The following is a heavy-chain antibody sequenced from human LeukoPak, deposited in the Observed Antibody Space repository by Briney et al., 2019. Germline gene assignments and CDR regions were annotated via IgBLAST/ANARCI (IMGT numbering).Heavy chain of an antibody. CDR3: AREHVWGWFDP. J-gene: IGHJ5*02. Sequence: SETLSLTCAVYGGSFSGYYWSWIRQPPGKGLEWIGYIYYSGSTNYNPFLKSRVTISVDTSKNQFSLKLSSVTAADTAVYYCAREHVWGWFDPWGQGTLVTVSS. V-gene: IGHV4-59*01. CDR2: IYYSGST. D-gene: IGHD3-16*01. CDR1: GGSFSGYY.